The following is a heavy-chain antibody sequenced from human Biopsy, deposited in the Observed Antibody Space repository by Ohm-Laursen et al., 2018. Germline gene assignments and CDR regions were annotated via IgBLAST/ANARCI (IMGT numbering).Heavy chain of an antibody. V-gene: IGHV1-69*06. Sequence: GSSVKVSCKASGGTLSSYAITWVRQAPGQGLEWMGGIIPMFGTANYAQKFQGRVTITADKSTSTAYMELSNLKSEDTAVYYCATPFQYYDSWGGYPPFDHWGQGTLVTVSS. J-gene: IGHJ4*02. CDR3: ATPFQYYDSWGGYPPFDH. CDR1: GGTLSSYA. D-gene: IGHD3-3*01. CDR2: IIPMFGTA.